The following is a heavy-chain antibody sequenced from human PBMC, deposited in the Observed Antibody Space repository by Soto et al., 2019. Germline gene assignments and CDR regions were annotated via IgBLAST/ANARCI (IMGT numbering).Heavy chain of an antibody. CDR3: ARYESMTAMVIGHYYYRLDG. CDR2: ISYDGSNK. CDR1: GFPFSSYA. J-gene: IGHJ6*02. Sequence: GVSLSLSCSASGFPFSSYAMHWVLQAPGQGLEWVAVISYDGSNKYYADSVKGRFTISRDNSKNTLYLQMNSLRAEDTAVYYCARYESMTAMVIGHYYYRLDGCRQRPTVTLSS. D-gene: IGHD5-18*01. V-gene: IGHV3-30-3*01.